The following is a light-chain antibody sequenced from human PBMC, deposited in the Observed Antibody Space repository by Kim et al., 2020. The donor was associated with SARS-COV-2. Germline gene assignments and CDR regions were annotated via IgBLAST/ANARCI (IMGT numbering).Light chain of an antibody. J-gene: IGLJ3*02. CDR2: SNN. CDR1: SSNIGRNT. V-gene: IGLV1-44*01. CDR3: ATWDDSMNGWV. Sequence: GQRCTISCSGSSSNIGRNTVNWYQQRPGTAPKLLIYSNNQRPAGVPDRCSGSKSGTSVSLAISGLQSEDEADYYCATWDDSMNGWVFGGGTQLTVL.